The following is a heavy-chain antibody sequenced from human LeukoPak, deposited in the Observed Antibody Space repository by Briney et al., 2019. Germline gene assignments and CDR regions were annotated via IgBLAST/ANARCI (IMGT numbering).Heavy chain of an antibody. CDR1: GGSISSGSYY. CDR3: ARRPPGAVGFDY. CDR2: FYTSGST. Sequence: PSETLSLTCTVSGGSISSGSYYWSWIRQPAGKGLEWIGRFYTSGSTNYNPSLKSRVTISVDTSKNQFSLKLSSVTAADTAAYYCARRPPGAVGFDYWGQGTLVTVSS. D-gene: IGHD4-23*01. V-gene: IGHV4-61*02. J-gene: IGHJ4*02.